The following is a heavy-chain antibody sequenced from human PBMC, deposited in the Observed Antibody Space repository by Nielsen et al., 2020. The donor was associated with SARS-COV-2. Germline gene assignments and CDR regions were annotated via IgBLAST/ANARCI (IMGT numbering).Heavy chain of an antibody. D-gene: IGHD2-15*01. CDR3: ARGGLVVVDSFDY. Sequence: ASVKVSCKTSGYTFTSHYEHWVRQAPGQGLEWMGLINSSGGRTIYAQMFQGRVTVTRDTSTSTVYMELSSLRSEDTAVYYCARGGLVVVDSFDYWGQGTLVTVSS. V-gene: IGHV1-46*01. CDR1: GYTFTSHY. CDR2: INSSGGRT. J-gene: IGHJ4*02.